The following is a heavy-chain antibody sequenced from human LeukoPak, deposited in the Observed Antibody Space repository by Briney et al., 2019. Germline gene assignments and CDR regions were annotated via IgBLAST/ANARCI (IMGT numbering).Heavy chain of an antibody. J-gene: IGHJ5*02. CDR3: ARDSYDSSGYYYWFDP. CDR2: IYSGGST. D-gene: IGHD3-22*01. V-gene: IGHV3-66*02. Sequence: SGGSLRLSCAASGFTVSSNYMSWVRQAPGKGLEWVSVIYSGGSTYYADSVKGRLTISRDNSKNTLYLQMNSLRAEDTAVYYCARDSYDSSGYYYWFDPWGQGTLVTVSS. CDR1: GFTVSSNY.